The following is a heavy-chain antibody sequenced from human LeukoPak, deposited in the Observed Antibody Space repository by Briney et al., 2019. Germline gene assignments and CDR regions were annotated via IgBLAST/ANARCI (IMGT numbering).Heavy chain of an antibody. CDR1: GLSIRYYA. CDR2: ISGSDGST. CDR3: ARDTSGYTFDD. D-gene: IGHD5-18*01. V-gene: IGHV3-23*01. Sequence: GGSLRLSCAASGLSIRYYAMRWVRQAPGKGLEWVSGISGSDGSTYYADSVKGRFTISRDNAKNSLYLQMNSLRAEDTAVYYCARDTSGYTFDDWGQGTLVTVSS. J-gene: IGHJ4*02.